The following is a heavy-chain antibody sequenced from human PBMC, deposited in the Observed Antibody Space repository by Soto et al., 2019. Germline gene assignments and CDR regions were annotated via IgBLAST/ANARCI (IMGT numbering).Heavy chain of an antibody. CDR3: ARDSGKLPGYGY. D-gene: IGHD5-18*01. Sequence: SETLSLTCTVSGGSISSGDYYWSWIRQPPGKGLEWIGYIYYSGSTYYNPSLKSRVTISVDTSKNQFSLKLSSVTAADTAVYYCARDSGKLPGYGYWGQGTLVTVSS. CDR2: IYYSGST. CDR1: GGSISSGDYY. V-gene: IGHV4-30-4*01. J-gene: IGHJ4*02.